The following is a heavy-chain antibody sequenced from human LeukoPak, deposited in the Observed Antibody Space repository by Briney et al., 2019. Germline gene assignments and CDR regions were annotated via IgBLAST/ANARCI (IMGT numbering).Heavy chain of an antibody. J-gene: IGHJ5*01. CDR1: GFTFSSYA. CDR2: ISGSGGST. Sequence: GGSLRLSCAASGFTFSSYAMSWVRQAPGKGLEWVSAISGSGGSTYYADSVKGRFTISRDNSKNTLYLQMNSLRAEDTAVYYCARARRFLEWFDYWGQGTLVTVSS. D-gene: IGHD3-3*01. V-gene: IGHV3-23*01. CDR3: ARARRFLEWFDY.